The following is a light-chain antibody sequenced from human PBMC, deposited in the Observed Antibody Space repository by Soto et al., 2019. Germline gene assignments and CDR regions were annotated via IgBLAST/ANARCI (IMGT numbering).Light chain of an antibody. J-gene: IGLJ1*01. CDR3: SAHTVSRTYV. CDR2: NVY. Sequence: QSVLTQPASVSGSPGQSITISCTGTSSDVGAYNFVSWHQQHPGKAPKLMIYNVYDRPSGISYRFSGSKSGNTASLTISGLQGEDEADYYCSAHTVSRTYVFRTGTTVTVL. CDR1: SSDVGAYNF. V-gene: IGLV2-14*03.